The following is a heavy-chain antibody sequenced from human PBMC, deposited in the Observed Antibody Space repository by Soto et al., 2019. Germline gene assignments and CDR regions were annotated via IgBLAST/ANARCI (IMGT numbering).Heavy chain of an antibody. J-gene: IGHJ4*02. CDR2: IYSGGGT. V-gene: IGHV3-66*01. Sequence: PGGSIRLSCAAAGCTGSNHYMSWVRQAPGKGLQWVSVIYSGGGTYYADSVKGRFTISRDNSKNTLYLQMNTLRAEDTAVYYCARARPTAQHSSGLLFDYWGQGPLVTVPS. D-gene: IGHD6-19*01. CDR1: GCTGSNHY. CDR3: ARARPTAQHSSGLLFDY.